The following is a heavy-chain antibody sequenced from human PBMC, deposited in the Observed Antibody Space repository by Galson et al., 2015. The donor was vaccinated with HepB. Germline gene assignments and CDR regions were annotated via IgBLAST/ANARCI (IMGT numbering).Heavy chain of an antibody. V-gene: IGHV3-33*01. J-gene: IGHJ4*02. CDR1: GFTFSSYG. CDR2: IWYDGSNK. Sequence: SLRLSCAASGFTFSSYGMHWVRQAPGKGLEWVAVIWYDGSNKYYADSVKGRFTISRDNSKNTLYLQMNSLRAEDTAVYYCARDGLITFRGVIGPFDYWGQGTLVTISS. CDR3: ARDGLITFRGVIGPFDY. D-gene: IGHD3-16*02.